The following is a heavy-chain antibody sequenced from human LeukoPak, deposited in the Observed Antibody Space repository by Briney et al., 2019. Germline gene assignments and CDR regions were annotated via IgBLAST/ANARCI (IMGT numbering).Heavy chain of an antibody. V-gene: IGHV3-48*01. J-gene: IGHJ3*02. Sequence: GGSLRLSCAASGFTFSSYSMNWVRQAPGKGLEWGSYISSSSSTIYYADSVKGRFTISRDNAKNSLYLQMNSLRAEDTAVYYCARAHSLRRHAFDIWGQGTMVTVSS. CDR2: ISSSSSTI. CDR1: GFTFSSYS. CDR3: ARAHSLRRHAFDI. D-gene: IGHD2-21*01.